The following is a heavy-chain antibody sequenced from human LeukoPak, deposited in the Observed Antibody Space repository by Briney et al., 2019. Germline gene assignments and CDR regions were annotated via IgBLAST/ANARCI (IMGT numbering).Heavy chain of an antibody. J-gene: IGHJ5*02. CDR3: ARAKGSGSYYTWFDP. D-gene: IGHD3-10*01. Sequence: ASVKVSCKASGYTFTGYYMHWVRQAPGQGLERMGWINPNSGGTNYAQKFQGRVTMTRDTSISTAYMELSRLRSDDTAVYYCARAKGSGSYYTWFDPWGQGTLVTVSS. CDR1: GYTFTGYY. V-gene: IGHV1-2*02. CDR2: INPNSGGT.